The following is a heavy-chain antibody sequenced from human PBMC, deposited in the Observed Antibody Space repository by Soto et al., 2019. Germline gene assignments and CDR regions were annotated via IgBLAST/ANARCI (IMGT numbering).Heavy chain of an antibody. CDR1: GFTFGNYW. Sequence: EVQLVESGGGLVQPGGSLRLSCAASGFTFGNYWMTWVRQAPGKGLERVANIKGDGSAKSYLDSVRGRFTVSRDNAENLLFLQMSFLRAEDTALYYCARDVSAGSSGYYLDAFDIWGQGTMVTVS. CDR2: IKGDGSAK. D-gene: IGHD6-25*01. CDR3: ARDVSAGSSGYYLDAFDI. J-gene: IGHJ3*02. V-gene: IGHV3-7*05.